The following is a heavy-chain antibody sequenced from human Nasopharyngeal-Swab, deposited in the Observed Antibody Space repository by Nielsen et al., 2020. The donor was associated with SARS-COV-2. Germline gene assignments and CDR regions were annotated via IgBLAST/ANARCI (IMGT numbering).Heavy chain of an antibody. Sequence: GGSLRLSCAASGFTFSTYEMNWVRQAPGKGLEWVSYISSSGSTIYYADSVKGRFTISRDNAKNSLYLQMNSLRAEDTAVYYCARDEMGDLIGYCSSTSCYPDYWGQGTLVTVSS. D-gene: IGHD2-2*01. CDR2: ISSSGSTI. CDR1: GFTFSTYE. CDR3: ARDEMGDLIGYCSSTSCYPDY. J-gene: IGHJ4*02. V-gene: IGHV3-48*03.